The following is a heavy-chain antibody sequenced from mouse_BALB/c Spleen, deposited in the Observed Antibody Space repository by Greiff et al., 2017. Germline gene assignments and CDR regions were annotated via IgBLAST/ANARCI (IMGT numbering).Heavy chain of an antibody. CDR1: GFTFSNYW. Sequence: EVKLQESGGGLVQPGGSMKLSCVASGFTFSNYWMNWVRQSPEKGLEWVAEIRLKSNNYATHYAESVKGRFTISRDDSKSSVYLQMNNLRAEDTGIYYCTRPLYYGYAMDYWGQGTSVTVSS. J-gene: IGHJ4*01. V-gene: IGHV6-6*02. D-gene: IGHD1-1*01. CDR3: TRPLYYGYAMDY. CDR2: IRLKSNNYAT.